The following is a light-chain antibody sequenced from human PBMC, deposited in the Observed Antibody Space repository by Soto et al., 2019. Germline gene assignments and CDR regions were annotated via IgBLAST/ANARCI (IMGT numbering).Light chain of an antibody. V-gene: IGLV2-8*01. CDR1: SSDVGGYNY. CDR2: DVS. J-gene: IGLJ1*01. Sequence: QSALTQPPSASGSPGQSVTISCTGTSSDVGGYNYVSWYQQYPGKAPKLMIYDVSKLPSGVPDRFSGSKTANTASLTVSGLQAEDEADYYCNSYAGSNTYVFGTGTKLTVL. CDR3: NSYAGSNTYV.